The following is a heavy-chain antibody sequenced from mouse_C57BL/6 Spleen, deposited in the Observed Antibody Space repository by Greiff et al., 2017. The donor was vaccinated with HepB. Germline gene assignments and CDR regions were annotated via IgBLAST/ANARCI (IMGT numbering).Heavy chain of an antibody. D-gene: IGHD2-5*01. CDR2: IDPSDSYT. Sequence: QVQLKQPGAELVMPGASVKLSCKASGYTFTSYWMHWVKQRPGQGLEWIGEIDPSDSYTNYNQKFKGKSTLTVDKSSSTAYMQLSSLTSEDSAVYYCARWSNYDYFDYWGQGTTLTVSS. V-gene: IGHV1-69*01. CDR1: GYTFTSYW. CDR3: ARWSNYDYFDY. J-gene: IGHJ2*01.